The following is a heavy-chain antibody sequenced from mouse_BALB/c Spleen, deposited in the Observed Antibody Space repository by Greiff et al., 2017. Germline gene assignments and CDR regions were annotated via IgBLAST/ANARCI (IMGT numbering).Heavy chain of an antibody. V-gene: IGHV5-6-4*01. J-gene: IGHJ2*01. D-gene: IGHD1-1*01. Sequence: EVQLVESGGGLVKPGGSLKLSCAASGFTFSSYTMSWVRQTPEKRLEWVATISSGGSYTYYPDSVKGRFTISRDNAKNTLYLQMSSLKSEDTAMYYCTREGIYYGSLFAYWGQGTTLTVSS. CDR3: TREGIYYGSLFAY. CDR2: ISSGGSYT. CDR1: GFTFSSYT.